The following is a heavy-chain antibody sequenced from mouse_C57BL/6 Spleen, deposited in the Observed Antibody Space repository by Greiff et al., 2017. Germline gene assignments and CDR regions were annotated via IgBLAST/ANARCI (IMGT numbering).Heavy chain of an antibody. CDR2: INPGSGGT. CDR3: ARYGPELTEAMDY. V-gene: IGHV1-54*01. CDR1: GYAFTNYL. D-gene: IGHD4-1*01. Sequence: VQLVESGAELVRPGTSVKVSCKASGYAFTNYLIEWVKQRPGQGLEWIGVINPGSGGTNYNEKFKGKATLTADKSSSTAYMQLSSLTSEDSAVYFCARYGPELTEAMDYWGQGTSVTVSS. J-gene: IGHJ4*01.